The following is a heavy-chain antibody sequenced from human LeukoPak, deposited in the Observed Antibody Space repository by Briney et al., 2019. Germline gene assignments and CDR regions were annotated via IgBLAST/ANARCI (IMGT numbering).Heavy chain of an antibody. V-gene: IGHV3-74*01. Sequence: PGGSLSLSSAASVFTFTSDWMQCVRQAPGKGLVWVSHINSDGSNIRYADSVKGRFTISRDNTKNTLHLQMSSLRADDTAVYYSARDPATCSDHCPRHTDNCGLGTLVTVSS. J-gene: IGHJ4*02. D-gene: IGHD2-15*01. CDR1: VFTFTSDW. CDR2: INSDGSNI. CDR3: ARDPATCSDHCPRHTDN.